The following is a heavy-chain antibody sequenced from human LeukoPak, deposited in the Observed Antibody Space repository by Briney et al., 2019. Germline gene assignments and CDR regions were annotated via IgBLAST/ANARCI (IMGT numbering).Heavy chain of an antibody. V-gene: IGHV1-69*04. CDR3: ARGVYSYGSVNWFDP. CDR2: IIPILGIA. D-gene: IGHD5-18*01. J-gene: IGHJ5*02. CDR1: GGTFSSYA. Sequence: SVTVSCKASGGTFSSYAISWVRQAPGQGLEWMGRIIPILGIANYAQKFQGRVTITADNSTSTAYMELSSLRSEDTAVYYCARGVYSYGSVNWFDPWGQGTLVTVSS.